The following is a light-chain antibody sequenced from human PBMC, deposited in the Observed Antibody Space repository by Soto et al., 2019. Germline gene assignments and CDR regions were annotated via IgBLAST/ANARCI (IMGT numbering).Light chain of an antibody. J-gene: IGLJ1*01. CDR3: SSYTSSSTLNV. V-gene: IGLV2-14*01. CDR2: DVS. CDR1: SSDVGGYNY. Sequence: QSALTQPASVSGAPGQSITISCTGTSSDVGGYNYVSWYQQHPGKAPKHMIYDVSNRPSGVSNRFSGSKSGNTASLTISGLQAEDEAYYYCSSYTSSSTLNVFGTGTKVTVL.